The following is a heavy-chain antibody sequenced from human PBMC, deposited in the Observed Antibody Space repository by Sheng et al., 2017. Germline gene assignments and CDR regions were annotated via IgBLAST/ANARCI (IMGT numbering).Heavy chain of an antibody. CDR2: ISYDGSNK. V-gene: IGHV3-30-3*01. CDR3: AREDIVLVVYAIRGAFDI. Sequence: QVQLVESGGGVVQPGRSLRLSCAASGFTFSSYAMHWVRQAPGKGLEWVAVISYDGSNKYYADSVKGRFTISRDNSKNTLYLQMNSLRAEDTAVYYCAREDIVLVVYAIRGAFDIWGQGTMVTVSS. J-gene: IGHJ3*02. D-gene: IGHD2-8*02. CDR1: GFTFSSYA.